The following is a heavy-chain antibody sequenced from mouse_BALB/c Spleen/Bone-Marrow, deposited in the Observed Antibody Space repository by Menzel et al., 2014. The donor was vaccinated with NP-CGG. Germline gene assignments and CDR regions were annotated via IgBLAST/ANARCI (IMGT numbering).Heavy chain of an antibody. Sequence: EVKLMESGGGLVKSGGSLKLSCAASGFSFNSYGTSWVRQTAEKRLEWVATISGGGSYTFYSDSEKGRFSISRDNAKNNLYLQLSSLRSEDSVLYYCARHALYDRTEVSFINWGQGPLVTVSA. CDR3: ARHALYDRTEVSFIN. V-gene: IGHV5-9-2*01. CDR2: ISGGGSYT. D-gene: IGHD1-1*01. J-gene: IGHJ3*01. CDR1: GFSFNSYG.